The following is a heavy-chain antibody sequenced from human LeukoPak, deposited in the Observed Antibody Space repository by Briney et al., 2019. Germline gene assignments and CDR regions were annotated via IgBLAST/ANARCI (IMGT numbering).Heavy chain of an antibody. CDR3: ASLQMATITGAFDI. V-gene: IGHV5-51*01. CDR2: IYPGDSDT. D-gene: IGHD5-12*01. CDR1: GSRFTSYW. Sequence: GESLKISCQGSGSRFTSYWIGWVRRLPGKGLEWMGIIYPGDSDTRYSPSFQGQVTISADKSISTAYLQWSSLKASDTAMYYCASLQMATITGAFDIWGQGTMVTVSS. J-gene: IGHJ3*02.